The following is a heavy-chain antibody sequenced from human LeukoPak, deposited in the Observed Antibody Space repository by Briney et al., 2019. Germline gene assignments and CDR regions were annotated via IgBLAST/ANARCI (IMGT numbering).Heavy chain of an antibody. CDR3: ARTVSGYYFNA. V-gene: IGHV4-59*11. Sequence: SETLSLTCTVSGGSISSHYWSWIRQSPGKGLEWIGYVAYSGSTNYNPSHKSRVTISLDTSKNQFSLKLSSVTAADTAVYYCARTVSGYYFNAWGPGTLVTVSS. CDR1: GGSISSHY. CDR2: VAYSGST. D-gene: IGHD5-12*01. J-gene: IGHJ5*02.